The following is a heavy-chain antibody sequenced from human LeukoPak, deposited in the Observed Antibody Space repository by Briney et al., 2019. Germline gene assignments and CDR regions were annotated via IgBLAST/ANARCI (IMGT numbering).Heavy chain of an antibody. D-gene: IGHD3-22*01. V-gene: IGHV3-48*02. Sequence: GGSLRLSCAASGFTFSSYSIPWVRQAPGKGLEWVSYISSSGDTTYYADSVKGRFTISRDNGKNSLYLQMNSLRDEDTAVYYCATEIVWDFDYWGQGTLVTVSS. J-gene: IGHJ4*02. CDR3: ATEIVWDFDY. CDR1: GFTFSSYS. CDR2: ISSSGDTT.